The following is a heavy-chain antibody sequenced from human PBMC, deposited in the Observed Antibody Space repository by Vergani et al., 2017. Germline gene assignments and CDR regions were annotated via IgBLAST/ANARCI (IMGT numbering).Heavy chain of an antibody. CDR2: IYPGDSDT. D-gene: IGHD4-17*01. CDR1: GYSFTSYW. CDR3: ARSGTGDYGLDYYYGMDV. Sequence: EVQLVQSGEEVKKPGESLTISCKGSGYSFTSYWIGWVRQMPGKGLEWMGIIYPGDSDTRYSPSFQGQVTISADKSISTAYLQWSSLKASDTAMYYCARSGTGDYGLDYYYGMDVWGQGTTVTVSS. J-gene: IGHJ6*02. V-gene: IGHV5-51*01.